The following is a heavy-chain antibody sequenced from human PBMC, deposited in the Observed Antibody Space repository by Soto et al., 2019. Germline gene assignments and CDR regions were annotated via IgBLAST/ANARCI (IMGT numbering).Heavy chain of an antibody. J-gene: IGHJ5*02. Sequence: QVQLVQSGSELKKPGASVKVSCKASGYTFTSYAMNWVRQAPGQGLEWMGWINTNTGNPTYAQGFTGRFVFSLDTSVSTAYLQICSLKAEVTAVYYCARDRRLQQLVTHNWFDPWGQGTLVTVSS. CDR1: GYTFTSYA. D-gene: IGHD6-13*01. V-gene: IGHV7-4-1*01. CDR2: INTNTGNP. CDR3: ARDRRLQQLVTHNWFDP.